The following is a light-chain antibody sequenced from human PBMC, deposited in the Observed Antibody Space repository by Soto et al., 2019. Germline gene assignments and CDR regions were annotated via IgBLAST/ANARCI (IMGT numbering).Light chain of an antibody. CDR1: QSIGDW. CDR2: KAS. Sequence: DIQMTQSPSTLSASVGDRVSITCRASQSIGDWLAWYQQKPGKAPKLLIYKASNLQSGVPSRFSGSGSCTAFTLTISSLQPDDFATYSCQHCASYSPTWTFGQGTKVDIK. V-gene: IGKV1-5*03. J-gene: IGKJ1*01. CDR3: QHCASYSPTWT.